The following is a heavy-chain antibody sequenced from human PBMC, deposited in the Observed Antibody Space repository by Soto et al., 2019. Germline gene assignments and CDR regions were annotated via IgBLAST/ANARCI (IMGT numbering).Heavy chain of an antibody. D-gene: IGHD3-3*01. J-gene: IGHJ3*02. V-gene: IGHV1-18*01. CDR2: ISAYNGNT. CDR3: SRGLYDFWSGYAFDI. CDR1: GYTFTSYG. Sequence: PSVKVSCKASGYTFTSYGISWVRQAPGQGLEWVGWISAYNGNTNYAQKLQGRVTMTTDTSTSTAYMELRSPKSDDTALDYFSRGLYDFWSGYAFDIWGKGTMVTVSS.